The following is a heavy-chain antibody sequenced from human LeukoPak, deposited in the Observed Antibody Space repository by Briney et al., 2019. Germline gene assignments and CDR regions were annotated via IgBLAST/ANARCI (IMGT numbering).Heavy chain of an antibody. CDR1: GGSFSGYY. D-gene: IGHD2-2*01. J-gene: IGHJ4*02. V-gene: IGHV4-34*01. CDR3: ARAYCSSTSCYFGY. CDR2: INHSGST. Sequence: SETLSLTCAVYGGSFSGYYWSWIRQPPGKGLEWIGEINHSGSTNYNPSLKSRVTISVDTSKSQFSLKLSSVTAADTAVYYCARAYCSSTSCYFGYWGQGTLVTVSS.